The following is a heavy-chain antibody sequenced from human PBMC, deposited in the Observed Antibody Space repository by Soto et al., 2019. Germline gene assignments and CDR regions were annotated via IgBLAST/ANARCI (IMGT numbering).Heavy chain of an antibody. D-gene: IGHD3-10*01. Sequence: ASVKVSCKVSGYTLTELSMHWVRQAPGKGLEWMGGFDPEDGETIYAQKFQGRVTMTEDTSTDTAYMELSSLRSEDTAVYCCAAVFCGSGSCHFDYWPGNPGHRLL. CDR2: FDPEDGET. CDR1: GYTLTELS. J-gene: IGHJ4*02. CDR3: AAVFCGSGSCHFDY. V-gene: IGHV1-24*01.